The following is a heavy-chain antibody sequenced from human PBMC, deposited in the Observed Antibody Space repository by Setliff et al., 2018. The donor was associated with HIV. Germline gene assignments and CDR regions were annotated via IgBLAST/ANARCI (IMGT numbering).Heavy chain of an antibody. CDR2: ISYDGSYK. Sequence: GGSLRLSCAASGFTFSDYGFHWVRQAPGKGLEWVAVISYDGSYKYYADSVKGRFTISRDNSKNTLYVQMNSLRADDTAVYYCVKNLYTEMWGEIFDSWGRGTLVTVSS. J-gene: IGHJ4*02. V-gene: IGHV3-30*19. CDR1: GFTFSDYG. CDR3: VKNLYTEMWGEIFDS. D-gene: IGHD3-16*01.